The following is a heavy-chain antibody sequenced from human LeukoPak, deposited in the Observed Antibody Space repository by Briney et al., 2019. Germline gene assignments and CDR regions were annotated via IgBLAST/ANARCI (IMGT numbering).Heavy chain of an antibody. CDR3: AKDANYLDSSGSLIPFDY. CDR2: ISGNGQQT. J-gene: IGHJ4*02. D-gene: IGHD3-22*01. CDR1: GFTFSRSA. Sequence: GGSLRLSCSASGFTFSRSAMTWVRQLPGGGLEWVSSISGNGQQTYYGDSVKGRFSVSRDNSQNTLYLQMDSLRADDSALYYCAKDANYLDSSGSLIPFDYWGQGTLVTVSS. V-gene: IGHV3-23*01.